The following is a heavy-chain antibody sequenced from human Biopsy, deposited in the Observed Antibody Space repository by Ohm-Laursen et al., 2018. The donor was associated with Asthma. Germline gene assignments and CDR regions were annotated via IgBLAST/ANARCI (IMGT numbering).Heavy chain of an antibody. Sequence: GSLRLSCAALGFAVSRDYMFWVRQAPGKGLEWVSVIYSGGTSHTADSARGRFTISRDYSKNTLYLQMHSLRAEDTAVYYCARGDSSNWSHYYFDYWGQGTLVTVSS. J-gene: IGHJ4*02. V-gene: IGHV3-53*01. CDR3: ARGDSSNWSHYYFDY. CDR1: GFAVSRDY. D-gene: IGHD3-22*01. CDR2: IYSGGTS.